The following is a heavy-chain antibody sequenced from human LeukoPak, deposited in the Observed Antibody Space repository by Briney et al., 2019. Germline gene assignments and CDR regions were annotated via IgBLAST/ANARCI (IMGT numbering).Heavy chain of an antibody. Sequence: GGSLRLSCTASGFTFNTYAMTWVRQAPGKGLEWVSTIGGGPVFYADSVKGRFTISRDNSKNRLYLQMSSLRAEDTAVYYCAKVRNYGIVVIVIDYWGQGTLVTVSS. D-gene: IGHD6-19*01. J-gene: IGHJ4*02. V-gene: IGHV3-23*01. CDR2: IGGGPV. CDR1: GFTFNTYA. CDR3: AKVRNYGIVVIVIDY.